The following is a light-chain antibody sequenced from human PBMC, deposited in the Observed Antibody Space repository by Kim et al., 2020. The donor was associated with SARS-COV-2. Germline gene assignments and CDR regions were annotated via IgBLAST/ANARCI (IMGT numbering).Light chain of an antibody. CDR2: AAS. Sequence: EIVMTQSPATLSVSPGERATLSCRASQSIDNKLAWYQQKGGLPPRLLIYAASTRATGIPARFSGSGSGTEFTLTISSLQSEDFAVYYCQQYNTWPLTFGGGTKVEIK. CDR1: QSIDNK. V-gene: IGKV3-15*01. J-gene: IGKJ4*01. CDR3: QQYNTWPLT.